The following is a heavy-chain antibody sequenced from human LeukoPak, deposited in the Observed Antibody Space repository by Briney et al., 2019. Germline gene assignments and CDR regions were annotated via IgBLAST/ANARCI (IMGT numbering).Heavy chain of an antibody. D-gene: IGHD2-8*02. J-gene: IGHJ4*02. CDR3: ARSAGWWSLDY. CDR2: ISHGGIT. V-gene: IGHV4-4*02. Sequence: SSETLSLTCAVSGDSISSRNWWNWVRQSPGKGLDWVGEISHGGITKYNPSLKNRVTISKDNSRTEFSLKLNSVTAADTAVYFCARSAGWWSLDYWGQGALVTVSA. CDR1: GDSISSRNW.